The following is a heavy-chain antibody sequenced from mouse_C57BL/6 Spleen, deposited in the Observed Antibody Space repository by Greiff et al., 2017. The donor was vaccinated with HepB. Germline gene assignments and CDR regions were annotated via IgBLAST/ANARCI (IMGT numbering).Heavy chain of an antibody. Sequence: VKLQESGAELVRPGASVKLSCKASGYTFTDYYINWVKQRPGQGLEWIARIYPGSGNTYYNEKFKGKATLTAEKSSSTAYMQLSSLTSEDSAVYFCARVITTVVGGYFDYWGQGTTLTVSS. CDR3: ARVITTVVGGYFDY. CDR1: GYTFTDYY. CDR2: IYPGSGNT. D-gene: IGHD1-1*01. V-gene: IGHV1-76*01. J-gene: IGHJ2*01.